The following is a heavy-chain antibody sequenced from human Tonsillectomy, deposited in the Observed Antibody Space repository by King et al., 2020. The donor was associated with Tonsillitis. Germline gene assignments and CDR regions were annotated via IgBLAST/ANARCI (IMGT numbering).Heavy chain of an antibody. CDR1: GFTFSNYA. D-gene: IGHD1-26*01. V-gene: IGHV3-30*04. CDR3: ARKTGVTPIIVGACDY. Sequence: QVQLVQSGGGVVQPGRSLRLSCAASGFTFSNYAMHWVRQAPGTGLEWVAVISYDGSNEYYADSVKGRFTISRDNSKNTLYLQMNSLRAEDTAVYYCARKTGVTPIIVGACDYWGQGTLVTVYS. J-gene: IGHJ4*02. CDR2: ISYDGSNE.